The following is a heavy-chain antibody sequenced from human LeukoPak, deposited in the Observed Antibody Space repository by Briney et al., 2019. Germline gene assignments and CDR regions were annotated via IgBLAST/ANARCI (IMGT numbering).Heavy chain of an antibody. Sequence: SETLSLTCTVSGGSISSSSYYWGWIRQPPGKGLEWIGSIYYSGSTYYNPSLKSRVTISVDTSKNQFSLKLSSVTAADTAVYYCARQIRYFDWLLSGFDYWGQGTLVNVSS. D-gene: IGHD3-9*01. J-gene: IGHJ4*02. CDR1: GGSISSSSYY. V-gene: IGHV4-39*01. CDR2: IYYSGST. CDR3: ARQIRYFDWLLSGFDY.